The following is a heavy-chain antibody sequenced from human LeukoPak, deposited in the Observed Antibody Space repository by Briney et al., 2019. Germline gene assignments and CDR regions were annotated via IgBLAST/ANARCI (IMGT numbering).Heavy chain of an antibody. D-gene: IGHD3-10*01. V-gene: IGHV4-31*03. J-gene: IGHJ6*02. CDR2: IYYSGST. CDR3: ARDRGYNYGMDV. Sequence: SETLSLTCTVSGGSISSGGYYWSWIRQHPGKGLEWIGYIYYSGSTYCNPSLKSRATISVDTSKNQFSLKLSSVTAADTAVYYCARDRGYNYGMDVWGQGTTVTVSS. CDR1: GGSISSGGYY.